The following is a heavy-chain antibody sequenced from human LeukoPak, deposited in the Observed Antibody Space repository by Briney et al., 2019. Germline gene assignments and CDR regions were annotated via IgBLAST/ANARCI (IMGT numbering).Heavy chain of an antibody. CDR1: GFTFSSYA. Sequence: GGSLRLSCAASGFTFSSYAMHWVRQAPGKGLEWVSGISWNSGSIGYADSVKGRFTISRDNAKNSLYLQMNSLRAEGMALYYCAKAVYSSSYPTFFDYWGQGTLVTVSS. CDR3: AKAVYSSSYPTFFDY. J-gene: IGHJ4*02. D-gene: IGHD6-13*01. CDR2: ISWNSGSI. V-gene: IGHV3-9*03.